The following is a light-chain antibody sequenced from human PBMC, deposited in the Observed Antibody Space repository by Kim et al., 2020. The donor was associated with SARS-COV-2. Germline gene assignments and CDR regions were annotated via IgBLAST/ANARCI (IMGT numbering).Light chain of an antibody. V-gene: IGLV3-21*01. CDR2: YDS. CDR1: NIGGHS. J-gene: IGLJ1*01. CDR3: QVWDTDTDYYV. Sequence: SYELTQPPSLSVAPGQTARITCGGNNIGGHSVHWYQQKPGQAPVLVIYYDSDRPSGIPERFSGSKAATTATLTISRVEAGDEADYYCQVWDTDTDYYVFGTGNKVRVL.